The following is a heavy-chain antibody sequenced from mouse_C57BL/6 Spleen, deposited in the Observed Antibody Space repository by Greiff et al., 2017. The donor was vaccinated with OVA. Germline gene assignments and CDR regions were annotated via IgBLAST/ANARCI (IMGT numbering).Heavy chain of an antibody. V-gene: IGHV5-4*01. CDR3: ARLDGYSWFAY. Sequence: EVHVVESGGGLVKPGGSLKLSCAASGFTFSSYAMSWVRQTPEKRLEWVATISDGGSYTYYPDNVKGRFTISRDNAKNNLYLQMSHLKSEDTAMYYCARLDGYSWFAYWGQGTLVTVSA. D-gene: IGHD2-3*01. CDR1: GFTFSSYA. CDR2: ISDGGSYT. J-gene: IGHJ3*01.